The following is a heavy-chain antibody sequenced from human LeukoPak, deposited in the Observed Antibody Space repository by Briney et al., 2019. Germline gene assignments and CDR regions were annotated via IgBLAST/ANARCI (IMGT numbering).Heavy chain of an antibody. J-gene: IGHJ4*02. Sequence: GGSLRLSCAASGFIFSNYRMSWVRQAPGKGLEWVANINQDGSEKYYVDSVKGRSTISRDNAKNSLYLQMNSLRAEDTAVYYCARHVLDCSGGTCYFFDYWGQGTLVTVSS. CDR2: INQDGSEK. V-gene: IGHV3-7*03. D-gene: IGHD2-15*01. CDR1: GFIFSNYR. CDR3: ARHVLDCSGGTCYFFDY.